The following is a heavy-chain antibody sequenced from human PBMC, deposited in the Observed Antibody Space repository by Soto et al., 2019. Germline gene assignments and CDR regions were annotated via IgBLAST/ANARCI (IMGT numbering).Heavy chain of an antibody. CDR2: IYWDDDK. D-gene: IGHD4-17*01. Sequence: QITLKESGPTLVKPTQTLTLTCTFSGFSLSTSGVGVGWIRQPPGKALAWLALIYWDDDKRYSSSLKNRPTITQYPSITQVVLTMTNMDPVDTPTYYCAHSQAYGEDWFDPWAEGTLATVSS. CDR3: AHSQAYGEDWFDP. V-gene: IGHV2-5*02. CDR1: GFSLSTSGVG. J-gene: IGHJ5*02.